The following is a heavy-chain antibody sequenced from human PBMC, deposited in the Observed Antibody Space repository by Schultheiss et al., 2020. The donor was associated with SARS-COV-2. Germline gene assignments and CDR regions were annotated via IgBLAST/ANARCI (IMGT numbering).Heavy chain of an antibody. J-gene: IGHJ6*02. Sequence: GGSLRLSCAASGFTFSSYAMSWVRQAPGKGLEWVSYISRSSRTIYYADSVKGRFTISRDNAKNSLYLQMNSLRAEDTAVYYCARGPYQLLLRYDYYYGMDVWGQGTTVTVSS. D-gene: IGHD2-2*01. CDR2: ISRSSRTI. V-gene: IGHV3-48*01. CDR1: GFTFSSYA. CDR3: ARGPYQLLLRYDYYYGMDV.